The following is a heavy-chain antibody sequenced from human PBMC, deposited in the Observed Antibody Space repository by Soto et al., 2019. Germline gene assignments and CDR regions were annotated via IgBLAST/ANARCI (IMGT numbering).Heavy chain of an antibody. V-gene: IGHV1-69*06. CDR3: ASEVVPAAGAAPHYFHYGVDV. CDR2: IIPMFGTT. CDR1: GDTFKKFA. Sequence: QVQLVQSGPEVKKLGSSVKVSCKPSGDTFKKFAIGWVRQPPGQGPEWMGGIIPMFGTTKYTQKFQDRVPFTADKPTGTADMELTSLMSEDTATYFCASEVVPAAGAAPHYFHYGVDVWGQGTTVTVSS. D-gene: IGHD2-2*01. J-gene: IGHJ6*02.